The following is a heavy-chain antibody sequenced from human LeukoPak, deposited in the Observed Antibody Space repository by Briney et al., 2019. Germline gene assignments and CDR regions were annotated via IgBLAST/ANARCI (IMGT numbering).Heavy chain of an antibody. J-gene: IGHJ3*02. CDR2: INPSGGST. CDR1: GDTFIIYY. D-gene: IGHD3-3*01. CDR3: ARDLPYDFWSGYKGAFDI. V-gene: IGHV1-46*01. Sequence: ASVKVSCKASGDTFIIYYMHWVRQAPGQGLEWMGIINPSGGSTSYAQKFQGRVTMTRDTSTSTVYMELSSLRSEDTAVYYCARDLPYDFWSGYKGAFDIWGQGTMVTVSS.